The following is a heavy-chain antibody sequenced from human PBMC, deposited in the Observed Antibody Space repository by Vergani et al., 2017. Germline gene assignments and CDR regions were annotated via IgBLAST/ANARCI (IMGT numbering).Heavy chain of an antibody. V-gene: IGHV3-23*03. J-gene: IGHJ4*02. Sequence: EVQLLESGGGLVQPGGSLRLSCAASGFTFSSYAMSWVRQAPGKGLEWVSVIYSGGSSTYYADSVKGRFTISRDNSKNTLYLQMNSLRAEDTAVYYCAKSLLFVIDFWSGYEDYWGQGTLVTVSS. D-gene: IGHD3-3*01. CDR2: IYSGGSST. CDR3: AKSLLFVIDFWSGYEDY. CDR1: GFTFSSYA.